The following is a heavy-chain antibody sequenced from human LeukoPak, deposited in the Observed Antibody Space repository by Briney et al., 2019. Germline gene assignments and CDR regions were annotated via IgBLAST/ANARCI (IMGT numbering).Heavy chain of an antibody. D-gene: IGHD6-13*01. Sequence: SETLSLTCSVSGGSINSDYWSWIRQPPGKGLEWIGYIYYSGSTNYNPSLKSRVTISVDTSKKQLSLKLSSVTAADTAVYYCAREVPRTATAGTEAFDIWGQGTQVTVSS. CDR1: GGSINSDY. CDR2: IYYSGST. CDR3: AREVPRTATAGTEAFDI. V-gene: IGHV4-59*01. J-gene: IGHJ3*02.